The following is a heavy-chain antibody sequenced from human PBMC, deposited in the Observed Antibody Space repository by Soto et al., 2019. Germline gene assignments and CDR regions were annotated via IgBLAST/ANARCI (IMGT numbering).Heavy chain of an antibody. V-gene: IGHV3-30-3*01. CDR3: ARGEYRPDASVTTGRFFDY. D-gene: IGHD4-17*01. J-gene: IGHJ4*02. CDR1: GFTFSSYA. CDR2: ISYDGSNK. Sequence: GGSLRLSCAASGFTFSSYAMHWVRQAPGKGLEWVAVISYDGSNKYYADSVKGQFTISRDNSKNTLYLQMNSLRAEDTAVYYCARGEYRPDASVTTGRFFDYWGQGTLVTVSS.